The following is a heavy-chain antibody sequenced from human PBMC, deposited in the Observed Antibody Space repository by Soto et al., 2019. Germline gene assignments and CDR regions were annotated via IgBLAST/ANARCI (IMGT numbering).Heavy chain of an antibody. CDR1: GFTFSDYF. CDR3: ATNYHEASDDAFDV. J-gene: IGHJ3*01. Sequence: QVQLVESGGGLVKPGGSLRLSCAASGFTFSDYFMAWIRQAPGKGLEWIAYISRNSRYTNFADSVRGRFTISRDNAKNSLYLQMNDLSAEDTAVYYCATNYHEASDDAFDVWGQGTMVTVSS. D-gene: IGHD2-2*01. CDR2: ISRNSRYT. V-gene: IGHV3-11*06.